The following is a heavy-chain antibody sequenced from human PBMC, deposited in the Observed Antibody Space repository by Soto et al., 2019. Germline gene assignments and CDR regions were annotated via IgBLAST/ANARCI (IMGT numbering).Heavy chain of an antibody. Sequence: SETLSLTCTVSGGSISSRSYYWVWIRQPPGKGLEWIGSSYYSGSTYYNPSLKSRVTISVDTSEEQFSLKLSSVTAADTAVYYCARQVVDGTVAGSGSFDYWGQGTLVTVSS. D-gene: IGHD3-10*01. V-gene: IGHV4-39*01. CDR3: ARQVVDGTVAGSGSFDY. CDR2: SYYSGST. CDR1: GGSISSRSYY. J-gene: IGHJ4*02.